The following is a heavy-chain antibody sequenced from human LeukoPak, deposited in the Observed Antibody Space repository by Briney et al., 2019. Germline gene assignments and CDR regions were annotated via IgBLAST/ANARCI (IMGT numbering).Heavy chain of an antibody. CDR3: AKDSVALDDILTYGGLDY. CDR1: GFTFDDYA. D-gene: IGHD3-9*01. J-gene: IGHJ4*02. Sequence: PGGSLRLSCAASGFTFDDYAMHWVRQAPGKGLEWVSGISWNSGSIGYADSVKGRFTISRDNAKNSLYLQMNSLRAEDTALYYCAKDSVALDDILTYGGLDYWGQGTLVTVSS. V-gene: IGHV3-9*01. CDR2: ISWNSGSI.